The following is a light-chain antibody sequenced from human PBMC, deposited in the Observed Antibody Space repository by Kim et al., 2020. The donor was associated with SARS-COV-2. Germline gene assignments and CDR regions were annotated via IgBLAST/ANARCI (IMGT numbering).Light chain of an antibody. CDR1: GANIGDNP. V-gene: IGLV1-44*01. CDR2: NNN. Sequence: GKRVTIACSGSGANIGDNPVNWYQQLPGTAPKLLISNNNQRPSGVPDRFSGSRSGTSASLAISGLHSEDEADYYCAAWDDSLNAEVFGTGTKVTVL. CDR3: AAWDDSLNAEV. J-gene: IGLJ1*01.